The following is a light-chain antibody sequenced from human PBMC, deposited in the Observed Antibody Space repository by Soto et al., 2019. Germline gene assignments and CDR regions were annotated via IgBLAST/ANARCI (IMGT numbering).Light chain of an antibody. Sequence: EMVITQSPATLSASPGERVALSCRVSQSVSGNLAWYQQKPGQAPRLLIYGAVTRATGIPARFSGRGSGTEFTLTITSLQSEDFAVYFCQQYNGWLWTFGQGTKVDIK. CDR1: QSVSGN. V-gene: IGKV3D-15*01. J-gene: IGKJ1*01. CDR2: GAV. CDR3: QQYNGWLWT.